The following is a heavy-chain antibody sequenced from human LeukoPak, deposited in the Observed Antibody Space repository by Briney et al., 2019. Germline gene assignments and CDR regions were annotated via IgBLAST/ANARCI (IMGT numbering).Heavy chain of an antibody. D-gene: IGHD5-12*01. Sequence: GGSLRLSCAASGFTFSSYAMSWVRQAPGKGLEWVSAISGSGGSTYYADSVKGRFTISRDNSKNTLYLQMNSLRAEDTAVYYCAKGRYSGYDFWGYYFDYWGQGTLVTVSS. V-gene: IGHV3-23*01. J-gene: IGHJ4*02. CDR2: ISGSGGST. CDR1: GFTFSSYA. CDR3: AKGRYSGYDFWGYYFDY.